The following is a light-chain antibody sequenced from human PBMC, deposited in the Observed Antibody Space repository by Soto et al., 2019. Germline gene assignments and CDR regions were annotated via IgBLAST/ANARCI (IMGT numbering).Light chain of an antibody. J-gene: IGKJ1*01. CDR2: WAS. CDR3: QQYYSTPCT. Sequence: DIVMTQSPDSLAVSLGERATINCKSSQSVLYSSNNKNHLAWYQQKSGPPPKLLIYWASTRESGVPDRFRGSGYGTDFTLTISSLQAEDVAVYYCQQYYSTPCTFGQGTKVEIK. CDR1: QSVLYSSNNKNH. V-gene: IGKV4-1*01.